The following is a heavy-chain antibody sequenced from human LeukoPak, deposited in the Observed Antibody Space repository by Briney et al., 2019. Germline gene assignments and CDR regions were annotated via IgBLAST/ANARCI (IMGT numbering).Heavy chain of an antibody. D-gene: IGHD3-10*01. J-gene: IGHJ5*02. CDR3: ARALGITMVRGVMITRGWFDP. CDR2: ISAYNDST. Sequence: ASVKVSCKASGYSFTSYGISWVRQAPGQGLEWMGWISAYNDSTNYAQKLQGRLTMTTDTSTSTAYMELRSLRSDDTAVYYCARALGITMVRGVMITRGWFDPWGQGTLVTVSS. CDR1: GYSFTSYG. V-gene: IGHV1-18*01.